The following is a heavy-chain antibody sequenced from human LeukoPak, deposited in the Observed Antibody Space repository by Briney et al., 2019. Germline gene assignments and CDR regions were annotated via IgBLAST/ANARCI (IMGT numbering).Heavy chain of an antibody. CDR3: ARQVYSGTHYFDY. J-gene: IGHJ4*02. CDR2: IFYSGST. Sequence: SETLSLTCTVSGGSISGYYWSWIRQPPGKGLEWIGYIFYSGSTNYNPSLKGRVTISVDTSKNQFSLRLSSVTAADTAVYYCARQVYSGTHYFDYWGQGTLVTVSS. V-gene: IGHV4-59*08. CDR1: GGSISGYY. D-gene: IGHD1-26*01.